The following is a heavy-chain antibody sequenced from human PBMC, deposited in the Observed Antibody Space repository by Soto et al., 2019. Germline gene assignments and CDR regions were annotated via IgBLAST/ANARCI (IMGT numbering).Heavy chain of an antibody. V-gene: IGHV4-31*03. J-gene: IGHJ3*02. D-gene: IGHD6-19*01. CDR1: GGSISSGGYY. CDR3: AKDDVAVAPQRIDAFDI. CDR2: IYYSGST. Sequence: PSETLSLTCTVSGGSISSGGYYWSWIRQHPGKGLEWIGYIYYSGSTYYNPSLKSRVTISVDTSKNQFSLKLSSVTAADTAVYYCAKDDVAVAPQRIDAFDIWGQGAMVTVSS.